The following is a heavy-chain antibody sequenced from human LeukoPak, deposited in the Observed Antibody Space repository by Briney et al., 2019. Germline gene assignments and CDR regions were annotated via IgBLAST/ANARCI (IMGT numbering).Heavy chain of an antibody. V-gene: IGHV1-18*01. CDR2: ISAYNGST. Sequence: EASVKVSCKASGYTFTSYGISWVRQAPGQGLEWMGWISAYNGSTNYAQKLQGRVTMTTDTSTSTAYMELRSLRSDDTAVYYCARGTHYYDSSGYQDDAFDIWGQGTMVTVSS. J-gene: IGHJ3*02. D-gene: IGHD3-22*01. CDR3: ARGTHYYDSSGYQDDAFDI. CDR1: GYTFTSYG.